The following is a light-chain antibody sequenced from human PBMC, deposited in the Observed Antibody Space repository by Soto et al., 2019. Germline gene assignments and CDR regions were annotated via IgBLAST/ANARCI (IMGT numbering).Light chain of an antibody. J-gene: IGLJ2*01. Sequence: QSVLTQAPSVSASPGQMVTISCSGSSSNIGKHLVCWYQHLPGTAPKLLIYDNNQRPSGIPGRFSGSKSGTSATLGITGLQSGDEAHYYCATWDSSLSAVVFGGGTKLTVL. V-gene: IGLV1-51*01. CDR3: ATWDSSLSAVV. CDR2: DNN. CDR1: SSNIGKHL.